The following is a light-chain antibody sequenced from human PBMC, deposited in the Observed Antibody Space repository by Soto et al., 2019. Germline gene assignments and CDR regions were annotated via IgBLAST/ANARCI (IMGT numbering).Light chain of an antibody. CDR3: QQYRGSLVT. V-gene: IGKV3-20*01. Sequence: EIVLTQSPGTLSLSPGERATLSCRASQSVSSSYLAWYQQKPGQAPRPLIYGASSRAIGIPDRFSGGGSGTDFTLTISRLEPEDFAVYYCQQYRGSLVTFGQGTSLEIK. J-gene: IGKJ2*01. CDR2: GAS. CDR1: QSVSSSY.